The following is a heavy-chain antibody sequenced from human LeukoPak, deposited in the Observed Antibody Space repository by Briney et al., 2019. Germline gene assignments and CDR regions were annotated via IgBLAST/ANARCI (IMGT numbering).Heavy chain of an antibody. CDR3: ANFPRDYYYDSSGSDY. J-gene: IGHJ4*02. Sequence: SETLSLTCTVSGGSISSYYWSWIRQPPGKGLEWIGYIYYSGSTNYNPSLKSRVTISVDTSKNQFSLKLSSVTAADTAVYYCANFPRDYYYDSSGSDYWDQGTLVTVSS. D-gene: IGHD3-22*01. CDR1: GGSISSYY. CDR2: IYYSGST. V-gene: IGHV4-59*01.